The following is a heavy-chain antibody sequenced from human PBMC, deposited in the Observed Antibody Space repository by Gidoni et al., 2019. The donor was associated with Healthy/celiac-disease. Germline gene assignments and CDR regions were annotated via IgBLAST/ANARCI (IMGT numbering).Heavy chain of an antibody. J-gene: IGHJ6*02. CDR3: AGVLGYYGMDV. CDR2: ISYDGSNK. V-gene: IGHV3-30*04. Sequence: QVQLVESGGGVVQPGRSLRLSCAASGVTFSSYARHWVRQAPGKGLEWVAVISYDGSNKYSADSVKGRFTISRDNSKNTLYLQMNSLRAEDTAVYYCAGVLGYYGMDVWGQGTTVTVSS. CDR1: GVTFSSYA.